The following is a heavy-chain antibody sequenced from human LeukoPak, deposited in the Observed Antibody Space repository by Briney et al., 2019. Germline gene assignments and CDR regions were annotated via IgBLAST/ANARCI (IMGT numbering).Heavy chain of an antibody. V-gene: IGHV3-74*01. J-gene: IGHJ4*02. CDR3: ARDSVAGLDY. D-gene: IGHD6-19*01. CDR2: IASDGSST. Sequence: PGGSLRLSCAASGFTFSSYWMHWVRQAPGKGPVWVSRIASDGSSTRYADSVKGRFTISRDNAKNTLYLQMNSLRAEDTAVYYCARDSVAGLDYWGQGTLVTVSS. CDR1: GFTFSSYW.